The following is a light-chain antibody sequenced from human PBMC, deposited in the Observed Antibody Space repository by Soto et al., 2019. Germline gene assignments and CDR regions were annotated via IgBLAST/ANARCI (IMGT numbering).Light chain of an antibody. J-gene: IGKJ2*01. Sequence: AIRMTQSPSSFSASTGARVTITCRASQGIISYLALYQQKPGKAPKLLIYAASTLQSVVPSRFSGSGSGTDFTLTISCLQSEDFATYYCQQYYSYPYTFGQGTKLEIK. V-gene: IGKV1-8*01. CDR2: AAS. CDR1: QGIISY. CDR3: QQYYSYPYT.